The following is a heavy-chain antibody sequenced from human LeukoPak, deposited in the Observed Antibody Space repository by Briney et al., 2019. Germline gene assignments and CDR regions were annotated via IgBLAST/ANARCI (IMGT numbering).Heavy chain of an antibody. CDR1: GGSFSGYY. J-gene: IGHJ6*02. Sequence: PSETLSLTCAVYGGSFSGYYWSWIRQPPGKGLEWIGEINHSGSTNYNPSLKSRVTISVDTSKNQFSLKLSSVTAADTAVYYCARGTHYYGMDVWGQGITVTVSS. CDR2: INHSGST. V-gene: IGHV4-34*01. CDR3: ARGTHYYGMDV.